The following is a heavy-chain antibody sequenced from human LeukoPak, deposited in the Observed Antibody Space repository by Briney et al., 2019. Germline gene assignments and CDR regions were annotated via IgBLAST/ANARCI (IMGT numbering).Heavy chain of an antibody. D-gene: IGHD3-10*01. CDR1: GGSISSGGYY. Sequence: SQTLSLTCTVSGGSISSGGYYWSWIRQPPGKGLEWIGYIHHSGSTYYNPSLKSRVTISVDRSKNQFSLKLSSVTAADTAVYYCARDRCLMVRGVERCRFDYWGQGTLVTVSS. V-gene: IGHV4-30-2*01. CDR3: ARDRCLMVRGVERCRFDY. J-gene: IGHJ4*02. CDR2: IHHSGST.